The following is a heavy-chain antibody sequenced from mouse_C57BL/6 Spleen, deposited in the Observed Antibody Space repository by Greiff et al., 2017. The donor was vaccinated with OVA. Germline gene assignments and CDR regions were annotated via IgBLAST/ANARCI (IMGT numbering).Heavy chain of an antibody. V-gene: IGHV1-55*01. Sequence: QVQLQQPGAELVKPGASVKMSCKASGYTFTSYWITWVKQRPGQGLEWIGDIYPGSGSTNYTAKFKSKATLTVDPSSSTAYMQLSSLTSEDSAVYYCASGYDGSSYGYFDVWGTGTTVTVSS. CDR2: IYPGSGST. CDR3: ASGYDGSSYGYFDV. J-gene: IGHJ1*03. CDR1: GYTFTSYW. D-gene: IGHD1-1*01.